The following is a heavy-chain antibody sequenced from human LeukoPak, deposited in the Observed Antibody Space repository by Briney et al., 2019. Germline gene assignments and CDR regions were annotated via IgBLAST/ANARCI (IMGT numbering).Heavy chain of an antibody. D-gene: IGHD3-3*02. CDR2: LYSGSST. J-gene: IGHJ2*01. CDR1: GFTVSTNY. V-gene: IGHV3-53*01. CDR3: ARVGDHFHWYLDL. Sequence: GGSLRLSCAASGFTVSTNYMNWVRQAPGKGLEWVSILYSGSSTYYADSVEGRFTISRDSSKNTLFLQMNDLRAEDTAVYYCARVGDHFHWYLDLWGRGTPVTVSS.